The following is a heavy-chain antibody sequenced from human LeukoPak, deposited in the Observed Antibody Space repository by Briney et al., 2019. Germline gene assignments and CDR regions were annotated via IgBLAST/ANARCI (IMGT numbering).Heavy chain of an antibody. CDR1: GYSFTSYW. CDR3: ARSRSGLNTALDY. Sequence: GESLKISCKGSGYSFTSYWIGWVRQMPGKGLEWMGIIYPGDSDTRYSPSFQGQVTISADKSISSAFLQWNSLKASDTAIYFCARSRSGLNTALDYWGQGTLVTVSS. V-gene: IGHV5-51*01. CDR2: IYPGDSDT. J-gene: IGHJ4*02. D-gene: IGHD4-17*01.